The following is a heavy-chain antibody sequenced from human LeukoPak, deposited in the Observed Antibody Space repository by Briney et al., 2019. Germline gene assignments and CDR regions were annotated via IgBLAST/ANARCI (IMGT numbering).Heavy chain of an antibody. CDR3: AGGPYSYDSSGAFDI. D-gene: IGHD3-22*01. J-gene: IGHJ3*02. V-gene: IGHV4-61*02. Sequence: SQTLSLTCTVSGDSISSGDYYWSWIRQPAGKVLEWIGRISSSGSTNYNPSLKSRVTISVDTSKNQFSLKLSSVTAADTAVYFCAGGPYSYDSSGAFDIWGQGTMVTVSS. CDR2: ISSSGST. CDR1: GDSISSGDYY.